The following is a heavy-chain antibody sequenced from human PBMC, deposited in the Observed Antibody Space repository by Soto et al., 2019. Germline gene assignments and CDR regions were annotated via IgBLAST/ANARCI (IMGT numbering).Heavy chain of an antibody. V-gene: IGHV3-23*01. J-gene: IGHJ2*01. CDR3: AKDVESRPWYFDL. Sequence: PGGSLRLSCEASGLPVTSHAMSWVRQSPGKGLEWVSGISGSGSNTYYADSVKGRFTISKDNSRNTLFLQMNRLRAEDTDVYYCAKDVESRPWYFDLSGRGNLVAVSS. D-gene: IGHD1-1*01. CDR1: GLPVTSHA. CDR2: ISGSGSNT.